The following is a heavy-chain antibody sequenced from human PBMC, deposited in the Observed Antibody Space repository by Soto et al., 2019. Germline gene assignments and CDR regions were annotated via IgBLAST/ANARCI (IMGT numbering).Heavy chain of an antibody. V-gene: IGHV4-4*02. CDR1: GGSITTNC. Sequence: QVHLQESGPGLVKPSGTLSLTCAVSGGSITTNCWSWVRQPPGKGLEWIGEIYHSWTTNYNPSLRGLVTISVDKSNNQFSLNLNTVTAADSAIYNCARHIAVPLTRGFDYRGQGNLVTVSS. J-gene: IGHJ4*02. CDR3: ARHIAVPLTRGFDY. CDR2: IYHSWTT. D-gene: IGHD6-19*01.